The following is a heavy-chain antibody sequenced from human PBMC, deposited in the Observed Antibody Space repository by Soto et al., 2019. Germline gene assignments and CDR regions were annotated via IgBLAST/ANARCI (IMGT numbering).Heavy chain of an antibody. CDR1: GYTFTGYY. J-gene: IGHJ6*02. D-gene: IGHD6-6*01. CDR3: ARDPIVSAARPGYYYYYGMDV. Sequence: GASVKVSCKASGYTFTGYYMHWVRQAPGQGLEWMGWINPNSGGTNYAQKFQGWVTMTRDTSISTAYMELSRLRSDDTAVYYCARDPIVSAARPGYYYYYGMDVWGQGTTVTVSS. V-gene: IGHV1-2*04. CDR2: INPNSGGT.